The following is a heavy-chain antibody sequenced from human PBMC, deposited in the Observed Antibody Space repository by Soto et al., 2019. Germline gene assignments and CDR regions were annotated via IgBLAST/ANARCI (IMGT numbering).Heavy chain of an antibody. CDR2: VKSKNDGGTT. Sequence: PGGSLRLSCAASGFTFSNAWINWVRQAPGKGLEWVGRVKSKNDGGTTDFAAPVKGRFAISRDDSKNMVYLEMNSLQTEDTAIYYCTTDSYITSIIVRFDYWGYGTLVTVSS. J-gene: IGHJ4*01. CDR3: TTDSYITSIIVRFDY. V-gene: IGHV3-15*07. CDR1: GFTFSNAW. D-gene: IGHD3-22*01.